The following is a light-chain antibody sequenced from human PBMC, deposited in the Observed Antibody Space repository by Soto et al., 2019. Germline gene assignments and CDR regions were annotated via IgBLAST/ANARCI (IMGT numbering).Light chain of an antibody. Sequence: EIVLTQSPGTLSLSPGERATLSCRASQSVSSSYFAWYQQKPGQAPRLLIYGASSRATGIPDRFSGSGSGTDVTLTISRLEPEDFAVYYCQQYGSSPTFGQGTKVEIK. J-gene: IGKJ1*01. CDR1: QSVSSSY. V-gene: IGKV3-20*01. CDR2: GAS. CDR3: QQYGSSPT.